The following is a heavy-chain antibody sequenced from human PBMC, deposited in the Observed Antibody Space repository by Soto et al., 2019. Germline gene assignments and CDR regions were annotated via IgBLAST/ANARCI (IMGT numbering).Heavy chain of an antibody. D-gene: IGHD4-4*01. CDR2: IYYSGST. CDR1: GGSISSGGYY. Sequence: QVQLQESGPGLVKPSQTLSLTCTVSGGSISSGGYYWSWIRQHPGKGLEWIGYIYYSGSTYYNPSLKSRVTISVDTSKNQFSLKLSSVTAADTAVYYCARDRTTVTLPGYYYYGMDVWGQGTTVTVSS. J-gene: IGHJ6*02. V-gene: IGHV4-31*03. CDR3: ARDRTTVTLPGYYYYGMDV.